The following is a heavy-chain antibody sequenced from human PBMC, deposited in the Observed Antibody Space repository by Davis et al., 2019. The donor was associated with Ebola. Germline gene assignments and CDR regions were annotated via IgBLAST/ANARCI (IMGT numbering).Heavy chain of an antibody. Sequence: SETLSLTCTVSGGSISSSSYYWSWIRQPPGKGLEWIGEINHSGITNYNPSLKSRVTISVDRSKNQFSLKLSSVTAADTAVYYCARGVHYFDYWGQGTLVTVSS. D-gene: IGHD2-2*01. CDR1: GGSISSSSYY. CDR3: ARGVHYFDY. J-gene: IGHJ4*02. CDR2: INHSGIT. V-gene: IGHV4-39*07.